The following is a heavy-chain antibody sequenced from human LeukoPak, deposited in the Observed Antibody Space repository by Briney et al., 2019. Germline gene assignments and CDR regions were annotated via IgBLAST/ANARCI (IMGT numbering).Heavy chain of an antibody. CDR1: GYTLTGYY. V-gene: IGHV1-2*02. CDR3: ARADSGSFDAFDI. CDR2: INPNSGGT. D-gene: IGHD1-26*01. J-gene: IGHJ3*02. Sequence: ASVKVSCKASGYTLTGYYMHWVRQAPGQGLEWMGWINPNSGGTNYAQKFQGRVTMTRDTSISTAYMELSRLRSDDTAVYYCARADSGSFDAFDIWGQGTMVTVSS.